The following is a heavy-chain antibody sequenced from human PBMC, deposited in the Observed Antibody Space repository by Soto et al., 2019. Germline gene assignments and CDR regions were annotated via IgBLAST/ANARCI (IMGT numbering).Heavy chain of an antibody. CDR2: ISSASRTL. CDR1: GFTFSLYT. V-gene: IGHV3-48*02. D-gene: IGHD1-26*01. J-gene: IGHJ4*02. CDR3: ARDSGNYFDY. Sequence: GSLRLSCAASGFTFSLYTMNWVRQAPGKGLEWVSYISSASRTLHFADSVKGRFTISRDNAKNSLYLQMNSLRDEDTAVYYCARDSGNYFDYWGQGALVTVS.